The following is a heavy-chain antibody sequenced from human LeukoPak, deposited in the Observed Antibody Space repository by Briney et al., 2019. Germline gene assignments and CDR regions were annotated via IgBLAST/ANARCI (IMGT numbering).Heavy chain of an antibody. CDR3: ARAPYFDWLLYPSPFFDY. V-gene: IGHV4-61*01. Sequence: KTSETLSLTCTVSGGSASSGSYYWSWIRQPPGKGLEWIGYIYYSGSTNYNPSLKSRVTISVDTSKKQFSLNLSSVTAADTAVYYCARAPYFDWLLYPSPFFDYWGQGTLVTVSS. J-gene: IGHJ4*02. CDR1: GGSASSGSYY. D-gene: IGHD3-9*01. CDR2: IYYSGST.